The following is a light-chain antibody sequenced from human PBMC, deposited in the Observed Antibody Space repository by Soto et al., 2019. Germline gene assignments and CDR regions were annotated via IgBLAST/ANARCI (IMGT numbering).Light chain of an antibody. Sequence: DIQMTQSPSSLSASVGDRVTVTCRASQNISSYLNWYQQKPGTAPKLMIYAASRLQSGVPSRFSGSGSGTDFTLTISSLQPEDFATYYCQQSYSTPVTFGQGTKVDIK. CDR1: QNISSY. V-gene: IGKV1-39*01. J-gene: IGKJ1*01. CDR2: AAS. CDR3: QQSYSTPVT.